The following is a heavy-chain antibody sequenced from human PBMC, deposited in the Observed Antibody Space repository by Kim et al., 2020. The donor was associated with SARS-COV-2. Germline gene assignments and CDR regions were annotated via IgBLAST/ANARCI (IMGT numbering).Heavy chain of an antibody. Sequence: SETLSLTCAVYGGSFSGYYWSWIRQPPGKGLEWIGEINHSGSTNYNPSLKSRVTISVDTSKNQFSLKLSSVTAADTAVYYCARGWKWGRRRGRFDYWGQGTLVTVSS. V-gene: IGHV4-34*01. D-gene: IGHD1-1*01. CDR3: ARGWKWGRRRGRFDY. CDR2: INHSGST. J-gene: IGHJ4*02. CDR1: GGSFSGYY.